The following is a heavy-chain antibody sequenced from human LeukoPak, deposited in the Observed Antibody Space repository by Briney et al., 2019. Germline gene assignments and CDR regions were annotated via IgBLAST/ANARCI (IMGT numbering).Heavy chain of an antibody. CDR3: ATQYYDFWSGSATVDY. V-gene: IGHV4-34*01. J-gene: IGHJ4*02. Sequence: SETLSLTCAVYGGYFSGYYWSWIRQPPGKGLEGIGEINHIGSTNYNPSLKSRVTISVDTSKNQFSLKLSSVTAADTAVYYCATQYYDFWSGSATVDYWGQGTLVTVSS. CDR2: INHIGST. CDR1: GGYFSGYY. D-gene: IGHD3-3*01.